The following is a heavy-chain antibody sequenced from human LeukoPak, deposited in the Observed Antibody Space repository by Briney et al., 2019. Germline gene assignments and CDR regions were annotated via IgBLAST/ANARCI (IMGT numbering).Heavy chain of an antibody. Sequence: PSETLSVTCTVSGGSMSTYYWTWIWQPPGKGLEWIGFIYYTGSTNYNPSLKSRVTISVDTSKNQFSLKLSSVTAADTAVYYCAGMRITTPTVRTLDYWGQGTLVTVSS. CDR1: GGSMSTYY. J-gene: IGHJ4*02. V-gene: IGHV4-59*01. CDR3: AGMRITTPTVRTLDY. D-gene: IGHD1-14*01. CDR2: IYYTGST.